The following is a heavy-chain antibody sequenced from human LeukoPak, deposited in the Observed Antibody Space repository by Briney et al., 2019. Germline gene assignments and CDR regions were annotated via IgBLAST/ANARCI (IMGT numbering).Heavy chain of an antibody. CDR2: ISWDGDTT. Sequence: PGGSLRLSCAASDYTFDDFGMYWFRRPPRKSLEWVALISWDGDTTYYADSVKGRFTISRDNAKNSLYLQMNSLRAEDTAVYYCARGDIADPWGQGTLVTVSS. J-gene: IGHJ5*02. CDR1: DYTFDDFG. CDR3: ARGDIADP. V-gene: IGHV3-43D*04. D-gene: IGHD2-15*01.